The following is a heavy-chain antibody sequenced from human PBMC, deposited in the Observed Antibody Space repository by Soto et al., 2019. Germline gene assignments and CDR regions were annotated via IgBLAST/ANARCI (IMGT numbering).Heavy chain of an antibody. CDR1: GGTFAIYS. V-gene: IGHV1-69*13. D-gene: IGHD2-2*01. J-gene: IGHJ6*02. CDR3: ARGTPSCSSTSCTPYYYYYYMDV. CDR2: IIPLFGTA. Sequence: EASVKVSCKASGGTFAIYSITWVRQAPGQGLEWMGGIIPLFGTANYARKFQGRVTITADESMSTAYMELSSLRSEDTALYYCARGTPSCSSTSCTPYYYYYYMDVWGQGTTVTVSS.